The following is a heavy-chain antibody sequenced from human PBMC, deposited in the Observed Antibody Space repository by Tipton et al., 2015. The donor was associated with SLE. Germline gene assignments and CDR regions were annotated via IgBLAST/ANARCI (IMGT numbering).Heavy chain of an antibody. Sequence: TLSLTCAASGFTFSSYGIHWVRQAPGKGLEWVAVIWYDGSNKNYGDSVKGRFTISRDNSKNTLYLQMNSLRAEDTAIYYCAREVGGGSGSSYYYYYGMDVWGQGTTVTVSS. J-gene: IGHJ6*02. CDR1: GFTFSSYG. V-gene: IGHV3-33*01. D-gene: IGHD3-10*01. CDR2: IWYDGSNK. CDR3: AREVGGGSGSSYYYYYGMDV.